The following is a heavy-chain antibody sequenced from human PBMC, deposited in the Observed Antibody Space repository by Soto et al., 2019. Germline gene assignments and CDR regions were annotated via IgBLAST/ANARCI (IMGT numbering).Heavy chain of an antibody. Sequence: QVQPVQSGAEVKKPGSSVKVSCKASGGTFSSYAISWVRQAPGQGLEWMGGIIPIFGTANYAQKFQGRVTITADESTSTAYMELSSLRSEDTAVYYCARDRYYYDSSGYYWAFDIWGQGTMVTVSS. V-gene: IGHV1-69*01. CDR2: IIPIFGTA. D-gene: IGHD3-22*01. CDR1: GGTFSSYA. CDR3: ARDRYYYDSSGYYWAFDI. J-gene: IGHJ3*02.